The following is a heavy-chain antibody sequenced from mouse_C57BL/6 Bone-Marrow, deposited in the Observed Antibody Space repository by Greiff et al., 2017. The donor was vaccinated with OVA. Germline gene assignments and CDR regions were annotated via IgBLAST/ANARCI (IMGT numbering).Heavy chain of an antibody. V-gene: IGHV1-82*01. Sequence: VHLVESGPELVKPGASVKISCKASGYAFSSSWMNWVKQRPGKGLEWIGRVYPGDGDTNYNGKFKGKATLTADKSSSTAYMQLSRLTSEDSAVYFCARGGVLRRRVSYAMDYWGQGTSVTVSS. J-gene: IGHJ4*01. CDR1: GYAFSSSW. CDR3: ARGGVLRRRVSYAMDY. D-gene: IGHD2-4*01. CDR2: VYPGDGDT.